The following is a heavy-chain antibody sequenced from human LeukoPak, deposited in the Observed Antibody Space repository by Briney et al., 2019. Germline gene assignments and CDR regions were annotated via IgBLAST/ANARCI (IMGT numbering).Heavy chain of an antibody. J-gene: IGHJ6*03. D-gene: IGHD2-8*01. CDR3: ARVRYAGYYMDV. CDR1: GFTFSSFA. Sequence: GGSLRLSCAASGFTFSSFAMSWVRQAPGKGLEWVSTIMNDDVSTYYADSVKGRFTISRDNSKSTLYLQVNSLRAEDTAVYYCARVRYAGYYMDVWGKGTTVTVSS. CDR2: IMNDDVST. V-gene: IGHV3-23*01.